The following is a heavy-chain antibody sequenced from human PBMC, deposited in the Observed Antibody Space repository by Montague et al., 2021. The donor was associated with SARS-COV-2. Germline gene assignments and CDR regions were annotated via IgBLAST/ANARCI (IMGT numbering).Heavy chain of an antibody. Sequence: SETLSLTCAVYGGSFSGYYWSWIRQPPGKGLEWIGSIYYSGSTYYNPSLKSRVTISVDTSKNQFSLKLSSVTAADTAVYYCARHERQWLRLHPYYFDYWGQGTLVTVSS. J-gene: IGHJ4*02. CDR3: ARHERQWLRLHPYYFDY. D-gene: IGHD5-12*01. CDR2: IYYSGST. CDR1: GGSFSGYY. V-gene: IGHV4-34*01.